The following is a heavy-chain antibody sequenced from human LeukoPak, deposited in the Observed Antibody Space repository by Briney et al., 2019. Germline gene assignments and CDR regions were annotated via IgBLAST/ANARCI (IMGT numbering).Heavy chain of an antibody. CDR2: ISWNSGSI. CDR1: GFNFVDYA. V-gene: IGHV3-9*03. Sequence: PGGSLRLSCAASGFNFVDYAMHWVRQAPGKGLEWVSGISWNSGSIGYADSVKGRFTISRDNAKNSLYLQMNSLRAEDMALYYCAKDALEDGSSSFLFDYWGQGTLVTVSS. D-gene: IGHD6-13*01. CDR3: AKDALEDGSSSFLFDY. J-gene: IGHJ4*02.